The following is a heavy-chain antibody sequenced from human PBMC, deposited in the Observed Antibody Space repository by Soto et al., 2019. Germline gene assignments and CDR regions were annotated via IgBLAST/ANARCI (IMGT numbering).Heavy chain of an antibody. J-gene: IGHJ4*02. Sequence: SETLSLTCAVYGGSFSGYYWSWIRQPPGKGLEWIGEINHSGSTNYNPSLKSRVTISVDTSKNQFSLKLSSVTAADTAVYYCARGAGIAAGEESFDYWGQGTLVTVSS. D-gene: IGHD6-13*01. CDR2: INHSGST. CDR3: ARGAGIAAGEESFDY. CDR1: GGSFSGYY. V-gene: IGHV4-34*01.